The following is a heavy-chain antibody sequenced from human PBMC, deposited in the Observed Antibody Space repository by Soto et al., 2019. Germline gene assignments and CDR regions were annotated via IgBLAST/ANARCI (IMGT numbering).Heavy chain of an antibody. CDR3: AKYGIQLEDPLSSNRFDF. CDR1: GFTFSSYS. V-gene: IGHV3-23*01. CDR2: ISGSGDRT. D-gene: IGHD1-26*01. Sequence: EVQLLESGGDLVQPGGSLRLSCAASGFTFSSYSMIWVRQAPGKGLEWVSVISGSGDRTFYADSVKGRHTISRDNAKNTLFLQRNSMRAEDTAIYYCAKYGIQLEDPLSSNRFDFWGQGTLVTVSS. J-gene: IGHJ5*01.